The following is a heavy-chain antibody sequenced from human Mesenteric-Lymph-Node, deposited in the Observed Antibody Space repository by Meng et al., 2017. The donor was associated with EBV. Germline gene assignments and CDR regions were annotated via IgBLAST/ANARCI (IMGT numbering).Heavy chain of an antibody. V-gene: IGHV1-18*04. CDR3: ARVPSIAAAGYATFNY. J-gene: IGHJ4*02. CDR1: GFTFISYD. D-gene: IGHD6-13*01. CDR2: IGAYNGNT. Sequence: QVQLERSGAEVKKPGASVKVSCKTSGFTFISYDIIWVRQAPGQGLEWMGWIGAYNGNTNYAQKVQGRVIMTTDTSTTTAYMELRSLRADDTAVYYCARVPSIAAAGYATFNYWGQGTLVTVSS.